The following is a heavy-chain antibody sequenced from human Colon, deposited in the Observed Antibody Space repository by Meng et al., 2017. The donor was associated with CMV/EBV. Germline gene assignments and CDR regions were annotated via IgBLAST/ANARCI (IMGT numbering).Heavy chain of an antibody. Sequence: EVQLVESXXGXIQTGXXLXXXXXASGFTVSSNYMSWVRQAPGKGLEWVSVIYSGGSTYYADSVKGRFTISRDNSKNTLYLQMNSLRAEDTAVYYCARDRGDSTKKLFDSWGQGTMVTVSS. CDR3: ARDRGDSTKKLFDS. D-gene: IGHD2-2*01. CDR2: IYSGGST. J-gene: IGHJ5*01. CDR1: GFTVSSNY. V-gene: IGHV3-53*01.